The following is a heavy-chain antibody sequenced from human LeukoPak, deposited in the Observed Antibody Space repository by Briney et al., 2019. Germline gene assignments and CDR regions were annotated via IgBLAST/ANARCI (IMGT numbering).Heavy chain of an antibody. Sequence: PSETLSLTCTVSGGSISSYYWSWIRQPPGKGLEWIGSIYYSGSTYYNPSLMSRVTISVDTSKNQFSLMLNSVTAADTAIYYCARHWGRDTFDIWGQGTMVTVSS. CDR3: ARHWGRDTFDI. V-gene: IGHV4-59*05. D-gene: IGHD3-16*01. J-gene: IGHJ3*02. CDR1: GGSISSYY. CDR2: IYYSGST.